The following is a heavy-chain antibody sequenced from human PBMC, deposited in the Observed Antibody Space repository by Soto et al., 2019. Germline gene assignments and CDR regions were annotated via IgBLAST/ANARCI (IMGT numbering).Heavy chain of an antibody. J-gene: IGHJ6*02. CDR3: ERARFDSWSHIYYGLDV. D-gene: IGHD3-3*01. V-gene: IGHV4-34*01. CDR2: ITHGGST. CDR1: GGSFSAYS. Sequence: SETLSLTXGVYGGSFSAYSWTWLRQSPGKGLEWIGEITHGGSTDYNPALKSRLVMSVDTSKNQFSLRVTSVTAADAAVYFCERARFDSWSHIYYGLDVWGQGTTVTVSS.